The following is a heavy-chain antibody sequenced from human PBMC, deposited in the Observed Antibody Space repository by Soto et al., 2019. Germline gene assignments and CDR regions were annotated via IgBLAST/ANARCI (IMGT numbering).Heavy chain of an antibody. CDR2: IFHGGST. CDR1: GGSIRSNNW. J-gene: IGHJ4*02. Sequence: PSETLSLTCAVSGGSIRSNNWWSWVRQPPGKGLEWIGEIFHGGSTYYNPSLKTRVTISLDKSKNQFSLKLSSVTAADTAVYYCARVYSGSYSDYWGQGTMVTVS. CDR3: ARVYSGSYSDY. D-gene: IGHD1-26*01. V-gene: IGHV4-4*02.